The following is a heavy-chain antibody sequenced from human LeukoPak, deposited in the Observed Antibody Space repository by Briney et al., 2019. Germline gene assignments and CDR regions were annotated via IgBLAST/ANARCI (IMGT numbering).Heavy chain of an antibody. CDR2: IYYSGST. D-gene: IGHD3-16*01. CDR1: GGSISSSSYY. J-gene: IGHJ3*02. CDR3: ARDPAPKYYDYVWGSWVLAFDI. Sequence: SETLSLTCTVSGGSISSSSYYWGWIRQPPGKGLEWIGSIYYSGSTYYNPSLKSRVTISVDTSKNQFSLKLSSVTAADTAVYYCARDPAPKYYDYVWGSWVLAFDIWGQGTMVTVSS. V-gene: IGHV4-39*02.